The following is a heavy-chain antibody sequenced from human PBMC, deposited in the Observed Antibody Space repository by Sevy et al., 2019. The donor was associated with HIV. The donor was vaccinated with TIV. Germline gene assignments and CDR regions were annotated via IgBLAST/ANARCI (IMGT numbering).Heavy chain of an antibody. D-gene: IGHD3-22*01. CDR3: ATAPGYYDSAPFDY. V-gene: IGHV3-15*01. J-gene: IGHJ4*02. Sequence: GGSLRLSCAVSGFTFNNAWMNWVRQAPGTGLQWVGLIKSKIGGETTDYAAPGKGRFTISRDDSKNTLFLQMNSLKIEDTAVYYCATAPGYYDSAPFDYWGPGTLVTVSS. CDR2: IKSKIGGETT. CDR1: GFTFNNAW.